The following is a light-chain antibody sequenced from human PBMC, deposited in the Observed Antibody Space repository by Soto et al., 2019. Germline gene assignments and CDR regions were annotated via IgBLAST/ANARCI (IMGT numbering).Light chain of an antibody. CDR2: EVS. V-gene: IGLV2-14*01. Sequence: QSALTQPASVSGSPGQSITISCTGTSSDVGGYNYVSWYQQHPGKAPKLMIYEVSNRPSGVSNRFSGSKSGNTASLTISGLQAEDEADYYCSSYTSRNTYVKFGGGTKLTVL. CDR1: SSDVGGYNY. CDR3: SSYTSRNTYVK. J-gene: IGLJ2*01.